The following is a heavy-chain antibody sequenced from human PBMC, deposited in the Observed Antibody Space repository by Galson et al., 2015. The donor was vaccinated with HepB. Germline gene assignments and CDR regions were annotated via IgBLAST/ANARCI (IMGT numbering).Heavy chain of an antibody. V-gene: IGHV3-48*02. Sequence: SLRLSCAASGFTFSSYSMNWVRQAPGKGLEWVSYISSSSNTIYYADSVKGRFTISRDNAKNSLYLQMNSLRDEDTAVYYCARAPDYYYYYYMDVWGKGTTVTVSS. J-gene: IGHJ6*03. CDR2: ISSSSNTI. CDR3: ARAPDYYYYYYMDV. CDR1: GFTFSSYS.